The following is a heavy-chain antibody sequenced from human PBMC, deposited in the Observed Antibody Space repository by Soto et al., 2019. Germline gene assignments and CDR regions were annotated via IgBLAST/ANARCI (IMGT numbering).Heavy chain of an antibody. CDR3: ARLAYDANGFNVYGDDGFDR. D-gene: IGHD3-22*01. CDR1: GGSISDNDYY. J-gene: IGHJ3*01. V-gene: IGHV4-39*01. Sequence: PSETLSLTCTVSGGSISDNDYYWSWIRQPPGKGLEWIGTISHTGTAYYNPSLESRVAVSVGTSENQFSLNLSSVTAADTAVYYCARLAYDANGFNVYGDDGFDRWGQGTMVTVPS. CDR2: ISHTGTA.